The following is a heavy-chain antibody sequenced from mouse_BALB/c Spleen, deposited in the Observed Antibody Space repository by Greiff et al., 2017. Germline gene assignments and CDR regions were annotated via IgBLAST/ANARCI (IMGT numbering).Heavy chain of an antibody. CDR1: GYTFTSYV. D-gene: IGHD2-13*01. Sequence: EVQLQQSGPELVKPGASVKMSCKASGYTFTSYVMHWVKQRPGQGLEWIGHINPYNDGTKYNEKFKGKATLTADKSSSTAYMELSSLTSEDSAVYYCGRDGCGSDCGGDYWGQGTSVTVSS. CDR3: GRDGCGSDCGGDY. J-gene: IGHJ4*01. V-gene: IGHV1-14*01. CDR2: INPYNDGT.